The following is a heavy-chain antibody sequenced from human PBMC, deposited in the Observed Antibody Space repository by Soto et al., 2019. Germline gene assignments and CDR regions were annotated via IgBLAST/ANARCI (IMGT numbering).Heavy chain of an antibody. J-gene: IGHJ4*02. V-gene: IGHV3-23*01. CDR1: GFTFSSYA. CDR2: ISGGGGST. CDR3: AKGAAFHYFDS. D-gene: IGHD6-25*01. Sequence: GGSLRLSCAASGFTFSSYAMSWVRQAPGKGLEWGSAISGGGGSTYYADSVKGRFTISRDNAKNTLYLQMNSLRAEDPSVYYCAKGAAFHYFDSCRQGPLVTVSS.